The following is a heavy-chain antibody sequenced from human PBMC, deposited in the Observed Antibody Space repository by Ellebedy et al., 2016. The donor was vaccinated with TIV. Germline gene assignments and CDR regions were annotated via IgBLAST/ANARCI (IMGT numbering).Heavy chain of an antibody. D-gene: IGHD6-19*01. J-gene: IGHJ4*02. CDR1: GYTFTSYG. Sequence: ASVKVSXXASGYTFTSYGISWVRQAPGQGLEWMGWISAYNGNTNYAQKLQGRVTMTTDTSTSTAYMELRSLRSDDTAVYYCASGLNSSGPSGWDYWGQGTLVTVSS. CDR2: ISAYNGNT. V-gene: IGHV1-18*01. CDR3: ASGLNSSGPSGWDY.